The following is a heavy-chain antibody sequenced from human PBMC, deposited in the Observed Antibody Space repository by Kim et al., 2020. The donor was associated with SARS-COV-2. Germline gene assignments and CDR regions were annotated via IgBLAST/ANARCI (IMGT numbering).Heavy chain of an antibody. CDR1: GFTFSDYP. CDR2: ISSSAGSI. CDR3: AKGRYGGYFYGMDV. Sequence: GGSLRLSCATSGFTFSDYPMNWIRQAPGEGLEWVSYISSSAGSISYADSVKGRFTISRDNAKNSLYLQMNSLRVEDTAVYYCAKGRYGGYFYGMDVGGEGTTLT. D-gene: IGHD4-17*01. V-gene: IGHV3-11*01. J-gene: IGHJ6*01.